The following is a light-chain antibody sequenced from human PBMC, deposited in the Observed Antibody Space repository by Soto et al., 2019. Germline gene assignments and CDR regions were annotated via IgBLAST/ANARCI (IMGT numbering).Light chain of an antibody. CDR3: QQYNSYPLT. Sequence: DIQMTQSPSTLSASVGDRVTIACRASQSISSWLAWYQQKPGKAPKLLIYKASSLESGVPSRFSGSGSGTEFTLTISSLQPDDFAAYYCQQYNSYPLTFGGGTKVEIK. J-gene: IGKJ4*01. V-gene: IGKV1-5*03. CDR1: QSISSW. CDR2: KAS.